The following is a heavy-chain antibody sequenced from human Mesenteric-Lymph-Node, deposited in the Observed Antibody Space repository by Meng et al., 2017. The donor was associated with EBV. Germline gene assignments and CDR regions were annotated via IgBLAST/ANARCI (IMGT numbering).Heavy chain of an antibody. J-gene: IGHJ4*02. CDR1: GITFSNNY. CDR3: ARDWGFPYTFDD. Sequence: GGACDKPGGSLGLPMSALGITFSNNYMAWTGQAPGKGLEWISYISGSGSPIVYADSVRGRFTISRDNAKNSVYLQMTSLRAEDTAVYYCARDWGFPYTFDDWGRGTLVTVSS. D-gene: IGHD7-27*01. V-gene: IGHV3-11*01. CDR2: ISGSGSPI.